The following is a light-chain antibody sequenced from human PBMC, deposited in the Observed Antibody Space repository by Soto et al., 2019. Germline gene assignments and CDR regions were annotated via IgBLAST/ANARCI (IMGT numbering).Light chain of an antibody. Sequence: EIVLTQSPGTLSLSPGEGATLSCRSSQTVGGNYLAWYQQKPGQAPRLLIYGTSNSATGIPDRFSGSGSGTDFSLSISRLEPADFAVFYCQQYSTSPPTFGGGTKVEIK. CDR3: QQYSTSPPT. CDR2: GTS. CDR1: QTVGGNY. V-gene: IGKV3-20*01. J-gene: IGKJ4*01.